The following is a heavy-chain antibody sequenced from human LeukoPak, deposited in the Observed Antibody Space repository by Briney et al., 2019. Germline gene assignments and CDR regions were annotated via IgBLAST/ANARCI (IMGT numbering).Heavy chain of an antibody. CDR3: AKDLYCSGGSCYPYGMDV. D-gene: IGHD2-15*01. CDR1: GITFSGYG. CDR2: IRYDGSNK. J-gene: IGHJ6*02. Sequence: GVSLRLSCAASGITFSGYGMHWVRQAPGKGLEWVAFIRYDGSNKYYADSVKGRFTISRDNSKNTLYLQMNSLRAEDTAVYYCAKDLYCSGGSCYPYGMDVWGQGTTVTVSS. V-gene: IGHV3-30*02.